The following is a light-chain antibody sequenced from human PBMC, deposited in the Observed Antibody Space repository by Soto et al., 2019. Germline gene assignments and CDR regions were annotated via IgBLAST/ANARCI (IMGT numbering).Light chain of an antibody. J-gene: IGKJ2*01. CDR2: DTS. V-gene: IGKV3-11*01. CDR3: QQRHSWPVT. Sequence: EIVLTQSPATLSLSPGERATLSCRASQSVSSYLAWYQQKPGQAPRLLIYDTSTRATGIPARFSGSGSGTDFTLTISSLEPEDFAIYYCQQRHSWPVTFGQGTKLEIK. CDR1: QSVSSY.